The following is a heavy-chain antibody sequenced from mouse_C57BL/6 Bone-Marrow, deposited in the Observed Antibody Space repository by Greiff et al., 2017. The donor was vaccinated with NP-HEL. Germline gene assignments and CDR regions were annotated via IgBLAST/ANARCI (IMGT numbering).Heavy chain of an antibody. J-gene: IGHJ2*01. V-gene: IGHV3-6*01. CDR3: ARGDGHY. Sequence: EVQRVESGPGLVKPSQSLSLTCSVTGYSITSGYYWNWIRQFPGNKLEWMGYISYDGSNNYNPSLKNRISITRDTSKNQFFLKLNSVTTEDTATYYCARGDGHYWGQGTTLTVSS. CDR2: ISYDGSN. D-gene: IGHD1-2*01. CDR1: GYSITSGYY.